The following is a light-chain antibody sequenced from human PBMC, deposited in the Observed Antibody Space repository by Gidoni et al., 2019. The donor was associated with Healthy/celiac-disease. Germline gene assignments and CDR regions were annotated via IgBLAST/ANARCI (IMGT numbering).Light chain of an antibody. CDR3: QQYGSSGT. Sequence: VLTHSPGTLSLSPGERATLPCRASQSVSSSYLAWYQQKPGQAPRLLIYGASSRATGIPDRFSGSGSGTDFTLTISRLEPEDFAVYYCQQYGSSGTFGQGTKVEIK. CDR2: GAS. J-gene: IGKJ1*01. CDR1: QSVSSSY. V-gene: IGKV3-20*01.